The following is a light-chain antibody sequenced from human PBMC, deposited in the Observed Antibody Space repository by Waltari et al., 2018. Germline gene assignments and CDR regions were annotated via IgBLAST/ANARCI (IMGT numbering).Light chain of an antibody. CDR2: SAS. CDR1: QSVSNY. CDR3: QQTYTTPIT. V-gene: IGKV1-39*01. Sequence: DIQMTQSPSSLSASVGDTVTITCRTSQSVSNYFNWYQQRPGRAPELLIYSASILQNGVPSRCSGSGSKTDFTLTITSLQPEDFATYYCQQTYTTPITFGQGTRLEIK. J-gene: IGKJ5*01.